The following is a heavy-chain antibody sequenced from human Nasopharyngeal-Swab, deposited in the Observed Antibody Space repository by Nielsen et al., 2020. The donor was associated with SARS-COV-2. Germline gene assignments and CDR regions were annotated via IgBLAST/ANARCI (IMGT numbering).Heavy chain of an antibody. D-gene: IGHD6-13*01. V-gene: IGHV3-30*18. CDR2: ISYDGSNK. J-gene: IGHJ5*01. CDR3: AKDGGAAAGTRWFDS. Sequence: GESLKISCAASGFTFSSYGMHWVRQAPGKGLEWVAGISYDGSNKYYADSVKGRFTISRDNSKNTLYLQMNSLRAEDTAVYYCAKDGGAAAGTRWFDSWGQGTLVTVSS. CDR1: GFTFSSYG.